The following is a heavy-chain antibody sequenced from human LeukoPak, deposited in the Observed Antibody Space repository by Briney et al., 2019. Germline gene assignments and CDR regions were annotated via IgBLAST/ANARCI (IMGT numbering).Heavy chain of an antibody. D-gene: IGHD3-9*01. V-gene: IGHV1-2*02. CDR2: INPNSGGT. Sequence: ASVKVSCKASGYTFTGYYMHWVRQAPGQGLEWMGWINPNSGGTNYAQKFQGRVTMTRDTSISTAYMELSRLRSDDTAVYYCARDGILRYFDWLPGQYYMDVWGKGTTVTISS. J-gene: IGHJ6*03. CDR3: ARDGILRYFDWLPGQYYMDV. CDR1: GYTFTGYY.